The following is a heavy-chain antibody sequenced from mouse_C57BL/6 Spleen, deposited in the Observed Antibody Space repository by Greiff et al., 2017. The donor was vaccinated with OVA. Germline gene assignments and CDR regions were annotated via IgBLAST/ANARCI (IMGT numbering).Heavy chain of an antibody. CDR1: GFTFSSYG. Sequence: VQLKESGGDLVKPGGSLKLSCAASGFTFSSYGMSWVRQTPDTRLEWVATISSGGSYTYYPDSVKGRLTISRDNAKNTLYLQVSSLKSEDTAMYYCASLYYGNYGDAMDYWGQGTSVTVSS. CDR3: ASLYYGNYGDAMDY. V-gene: IGHV5-6*01. CDR2: ISSGGSYT. D-gene: IGHD2-1*01. J-gene: IGHJ4*01.